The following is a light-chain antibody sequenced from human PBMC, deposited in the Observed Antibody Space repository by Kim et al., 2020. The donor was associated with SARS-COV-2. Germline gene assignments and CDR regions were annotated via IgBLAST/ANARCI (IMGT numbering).Light chain of an antibody. CDR3: QQYYSTPLT. J-gene: IGKJ3*01. Sequence: ATINCKSSQRVLYSSNNKNYLAWYQQKPGQPPKLLIYWASTRESGVPDRFSGSGSGTDFTLTISSLQSEDVAVYYCQQYYSTPLTFGPGTMVDIK. CDR2: WAS. V-gene: IGKV4-1*01. CDR1: QRVLYSSNNKNY.